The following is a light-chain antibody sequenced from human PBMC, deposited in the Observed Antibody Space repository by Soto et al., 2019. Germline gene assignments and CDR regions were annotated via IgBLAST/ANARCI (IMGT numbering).Light chain of an antibody. CDR3: QQYGSSYT. CDR2: GPS. Sequence: EIVSTQSPGTLSLSPGERATLSCRASQSVSSSYLAWYQQKGGQAPRLLIYGPSRRATGIPDRFSGSGSGTDFTLTISRLEPEDFAVYYCQQYGSSYTFGQGTKLEIK. CDR1: QSVSSSY. V-gene: IGKV3-20*01. J-gene: IGKJ2*01.